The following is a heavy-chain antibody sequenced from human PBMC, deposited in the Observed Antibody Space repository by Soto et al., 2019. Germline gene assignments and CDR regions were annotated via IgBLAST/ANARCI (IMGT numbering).Heavy chain of an antibody. Sequence: QVQLVQSGAEVKKPGSSVKGSCQTSGGTFTTSTISWVRQAPGQGLEWMGGIIPVFGTPSYAQKFQGRVTMIADKSSSTAYMELRNLRSEDTAMYYCARPADYVSGFSQWGQGILVTGSS. V-gene: IGHV1-69*06. CDR2: IIPVFGTP. J-gene: IGHJ4*02. D-gene: IGHD3-16*01. CDR1: GGTFTTST. CDR3: ARPADYVSGFSQ.